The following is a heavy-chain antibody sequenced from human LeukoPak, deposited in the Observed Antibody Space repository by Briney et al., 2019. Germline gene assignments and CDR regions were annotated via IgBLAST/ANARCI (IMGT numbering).Heavy chain of an antibody. J-gene: IGHJ4*02. D-gene: IGHD3-22*01. V-gene: IGHV3-20*04. CDR3: ARDLDYYDSSGYHDY. Sequence: GGSLRLSCAASGFTFDDYGMSWVRQAPGKGLEWVSGINWNGGSTGYADSVKGGFTISRDNAKNSLYLQMNSLRAEDTALYYCARDLDYYDSSGYHDYWGQGTLVTVSS. CDR1: GFTFDDYG. CDR2: INWNGGST.